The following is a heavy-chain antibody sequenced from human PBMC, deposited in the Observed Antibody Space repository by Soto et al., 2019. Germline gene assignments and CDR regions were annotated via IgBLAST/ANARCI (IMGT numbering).Heavy chain of an antibody. V-gene: IGHV3-23*01. Sequence: VQLLESGGGLVQPGGSLRLSCAASGFTFSSYAMSWVRQAPGKGLEWVSSISGSGDTYYADSVKGRFTISRDDSKNTLYLQTNSLRAEDTAMYYCAKILDAGGQDYWGQGTLVTVSS. CDR1: GFTFSSYA. D-gene: IGHD2-15*01. CDR2: ISGSGDT. CDR3: AKILDAGGQDY. J-gene: IGHJ4*02.